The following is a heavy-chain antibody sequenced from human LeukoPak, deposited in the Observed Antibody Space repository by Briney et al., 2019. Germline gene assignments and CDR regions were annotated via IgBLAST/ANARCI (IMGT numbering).Heavy chain of an antibody. CDR3: ARDISYGSAW. J-gene: IGHJ4*02. D-gene: IGHD3-10*01. CDR1: GFTFRTYS. Sequence: GGSLRLSCAASGFTFRTYSMHWVRQAPGKGLEWVSSISSSSGFIYYADSVKGRFTISRDNAKNSLYLQMSSLRAEDTAVYYCARDISYGSAWWGQGTLVTVSS. CDR2: ISSSSGFI. V-gene: IGHV3-21*01.